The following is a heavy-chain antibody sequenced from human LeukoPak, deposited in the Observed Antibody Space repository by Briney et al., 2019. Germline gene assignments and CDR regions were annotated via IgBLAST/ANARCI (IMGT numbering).Heavy chain of an antibody. D-gene: IGHD6-19*01. Sequence: PGGSLRLSCAASGFTVSSNYMSWVRQAPGKGLEWVSVIYSGGSTYYADSVKGRFTISRDNSKNTLYLQVNSLRAEDAAVYYCAKDIPGYSSGWYVSLPGYWGQGTLVTVSS. CDR1: GFTVSSNY. J-gene: IGHJ4*02. CDR3: AKDIPGYSSGWYVSLPGY. CDR2: IYSGGST. V-gene: IGHV3-66*01.